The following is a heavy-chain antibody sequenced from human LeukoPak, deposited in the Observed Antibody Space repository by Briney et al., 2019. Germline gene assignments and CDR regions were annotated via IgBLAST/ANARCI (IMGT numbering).Heavy chain of an antibody. CDR2: IYYSGST. CDR1: GGSISSGDYY. D-gene: IGHD6-13*01. Sequence: SETLSLTCTVSGGSISSGDYYWSWIRQPPGKGLEWIGYIYYSGSTNYNPSLKSRVTISVDTSKNQFSLKLSSVTAADTAVYYCARGRIAAAGRRYYYYGMDVWGQGTTVTVSS. V-gene: IGHV4-61*08. CDR3: ARGRIAAAGRRYYYYGMDV. J-gene: IGHJ6*02.